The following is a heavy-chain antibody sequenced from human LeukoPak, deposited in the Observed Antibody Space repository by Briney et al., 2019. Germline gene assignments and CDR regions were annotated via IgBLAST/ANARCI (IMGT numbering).Heavy chain of an antibody. Sequence: PSETLSLTCTVSGGSVSSGSYYWSWIRQPPGKGLEWIGYIYYSGSTNYNPSLKSRVTISVDTSKNQFSLKLSSVTAADTAVYYCARAPPPLTYYYGSGSRESGGWFDPWAREPWSPSPQ. J-gene: IGHJ5*02. D-gene: IGHD3-10*01. CDR1: GGSVSSGSYY. CDR2: IYYSGST. CDR3: ARAPPPLTYYYGSGSRESGGWFDP. V-gene: IGHV4-61*01.